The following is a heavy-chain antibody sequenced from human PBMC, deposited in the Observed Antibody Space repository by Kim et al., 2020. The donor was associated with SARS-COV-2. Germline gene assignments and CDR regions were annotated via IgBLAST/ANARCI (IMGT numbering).Heavy chain of an antibody. J-gene: IGHJ4*02. Sequence: GGSLRLSCAASGFTFSSYGMHWVRQAPGKGLEWVAVISYDGSNKYYADSVKGRFTISRDNSKNTLYLQMNSLRAEDTAVYYCASGDIVVVPAAALYWGQGTLGTGPS. CDR3: ASGDIVVVPAAALY. V-gene: IGHV3-33*05. CDR1: GFTFSSYG. D-gene: IGHD2-2*01. CDR2: ISYDGSNK.